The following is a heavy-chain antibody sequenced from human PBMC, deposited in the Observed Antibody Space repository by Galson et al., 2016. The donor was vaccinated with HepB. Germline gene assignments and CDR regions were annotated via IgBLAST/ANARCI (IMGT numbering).Heavy chain of an antibody. J-gene: IGHJ6*02. D-gene: IGHD3-10*01. CDR2: ISSSSSYI. V-gene: IGHV3-21*01. Sequence: SLRLSCAASGFTFSDYSMNWVRQAPGKGLEWVSSISSSSSYIYYADSVKGRFTIYRDNAKNTLYLQMNSLGAEDTAVYYCASLYGSGIKVNGYYYGMDVWGQGTTVTVSS. CDR3: ASLYGSGIKVNGYYYGMDV. CDR1: GFTFSDYS.